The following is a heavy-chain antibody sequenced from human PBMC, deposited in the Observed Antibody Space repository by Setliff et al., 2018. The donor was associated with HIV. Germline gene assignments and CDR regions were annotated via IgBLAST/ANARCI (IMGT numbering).Heavy chain of an antibody. CDR1: GFLFHTYW. CDR2: IKEDGSEK. Sequence: PGGSLRLSCAASGFLFHTYWMSWVRQAPGKGLEWVANIKEDGSEKYYVDSVKGRFTISRDNAKNSLYLQLNSLRAEDTAVYYCAKGYFDWLRAGTFDYWGQGSLVTVSS. CDR3: AKGYFDWLRAGTFDY. V-gene: IGHV3-7*05. J-gene: IGHJ4*02. D-gene: IGHD3-9*01.